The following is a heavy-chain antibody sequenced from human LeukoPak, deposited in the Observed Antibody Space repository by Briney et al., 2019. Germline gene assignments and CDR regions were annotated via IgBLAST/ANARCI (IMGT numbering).Heavy chain of an antibody. CDR3: ARGGLELIDAFDI. CDR2: IYYSGST. CDR1: GGSISSSSYY. D-gene: IGHD1-7*01. J-gene: IGHJ3*02. V-gene: IGHV4-39*07. Sequence: PSETLSLTCTVSGGSISSSSYYWGWIRQPPGKGLEWIGSIYYSGSTYYNPSLKSRVTISVDTSKNQFSLKLSSVTAADTAVYYCARGGLELIDAFDIWGQGTMVTVSS.